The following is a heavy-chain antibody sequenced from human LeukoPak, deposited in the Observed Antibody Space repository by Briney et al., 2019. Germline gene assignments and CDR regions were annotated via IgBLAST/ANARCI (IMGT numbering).Heavy chain of an antibody. Sequence: PGGSLRLSCAASGFTFSRHWMYWVRQAPGKGLEWVANIKQDGSAKPYVDSVKGRFTISRDNAKNSLFLQTNSLRAEDTAVYYCARDLAYSRLDYWGQGMLVTVSS. J-gene: IGHJ4*02. CDR3: ARDLAYSRLDY. D-gene: IGHD5-18*01. CDR2: IKQDGSAK. CDR1: GFTFSRHW. V-gene: IGHV3-7*03.